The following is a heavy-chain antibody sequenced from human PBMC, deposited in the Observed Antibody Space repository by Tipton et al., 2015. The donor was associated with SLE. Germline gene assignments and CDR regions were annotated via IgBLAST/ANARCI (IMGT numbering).Heavy chain of an antibody. CDR3: ARGKTAPAIVY. V-gene: IGHV4-4*02. Sequence: TLSLTCTVSGGSISSTTWWIWVRQPPGKGLEWIGEIYHTGSTNYNPSLKSRVTISIDKSHSQVSLNLSSVTAADTAVYYCARGKTAPAIVYWGQGTLVSVSS. D-gene: IGHD6-13*01. CDR2: IYHTGST. J-gene: IGHJ4*02. CDR1: GGSISSTTW.